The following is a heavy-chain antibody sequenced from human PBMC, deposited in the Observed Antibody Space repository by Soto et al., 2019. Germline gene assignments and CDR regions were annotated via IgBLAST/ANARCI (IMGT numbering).Heavy chain of an antibody. CDR1: GGSISSGDYY. V-gene: IGHV4-30-4*01. J-gene: IGHJ6*02. Sequence: SETLSLTCTVSGGSISSGDYYWSWIRQPPGKGLEWIGYIYYSGSTYYNPSLKSRVTISVDTSKNQFSLKLSSVTAADTAVYYCARDPYCISTSCYDSYYYYGMDVWGQGTTVTVSS. D-gene: IGHD2-2*01. CDR2: IYYSGST. CDR3: ARDPYCISTSCYDSYYYYGMDV.